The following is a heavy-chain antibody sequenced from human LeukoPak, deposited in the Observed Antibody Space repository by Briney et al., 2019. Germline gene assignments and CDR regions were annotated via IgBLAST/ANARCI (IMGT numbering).Heavy chain of an antibody. D-gene: IGHD3-3*01. CDR1: GFTFSSYW. J-gene: IGHJ4*02. CDR2: IKQDGSEK. Sequence: GGSLRLSCAASGFTFSSYWMSWVRQAPGKGLEWVANIKQDGSEKYYVDSVKGRFTISRDNAKNSLYLQMNSLRAEDTAVYYCAGFRFLEWLLPFDYWGQGTLVTVSS. CDR3: AGFRFLEWLLPFDY. V-gene: IGHV3-7*01.